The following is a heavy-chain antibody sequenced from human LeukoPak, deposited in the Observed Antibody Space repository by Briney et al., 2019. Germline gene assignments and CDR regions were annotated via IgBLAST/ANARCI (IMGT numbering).Heavy chain of an antibody. CDR2: IYYSGST. Sequence: KSSETLSLTCTVSGGSISSYYWSWIRQPPGKGLEWIGYIYYSGSTNYNPSLKSRVTIPVDTSKNQFSLKLSSVTAADTAVYYCATLTGYSSESWFDPWGQGILVTVSS. CDR3: ATLTGYSSESWFDP. V-gene: IGHV4-59*01. D-gene: IGHD3-9*01. CDR1: GGSISSYY. J-gene: IGHJ5*02.